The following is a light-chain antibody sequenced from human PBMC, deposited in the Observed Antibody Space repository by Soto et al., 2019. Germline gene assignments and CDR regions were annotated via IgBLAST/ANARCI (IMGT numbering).Light chain of an antibody. V-gene: IGLV2-14*01. CDR2: DVS. CDR1: SSEVGGYNY. CDR3: SSYTSSSTRE. J-gene: IGLJ2*01. Sequence: QSALTQPASVSGSPGPSITISCTGTSSEVGGYNYVSWYQQHPGKAPKLMIYDVSNRPSGVSNRFSGSKSGNTASLTISGLQAEDEAGYYCSSYTSSSTREFGGGTKLTV.